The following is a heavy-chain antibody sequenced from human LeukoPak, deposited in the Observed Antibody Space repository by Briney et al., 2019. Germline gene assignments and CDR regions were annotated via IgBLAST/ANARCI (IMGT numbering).Heavy chain of an antibody. D-gene: IGHD1-7*01. CDR1: GGSISSGDYY. CDR3: ARQLELRTELYFDY. J-gene: IGHJ4*02. CDR2: IYYSGST. V-gene: IGHV4-30-4*01. Sequence: SETLSLTCTVSGGSISSGDYYWSWIRQPPGKGLEWIGYIYYSGSTYYNPSLKSRVTISVDTSKNQFPLKLSSVTAADTAVYYCARQLELRTELYFDYWGQGTLVTVSS.